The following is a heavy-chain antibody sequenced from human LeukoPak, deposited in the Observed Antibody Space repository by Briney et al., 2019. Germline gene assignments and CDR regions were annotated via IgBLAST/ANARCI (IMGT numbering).Heavy chain of an antibody. Sequence: ASGTLSLTCAVSGGSISSSNWWSWVRQPPGKGLEWIGEIYHSGSTNYNPSLKSRVTISVDKSKNQFSLKLSSVTAADTAVYYCARRVEEPPMVRGVIIRPLDDWGQGTLVTVSS. D-gene: IGHD3-10*01. CDR1: GGSISSSNW. V-gene: IGHV4-4*02. J-gene: IGHJ4*02. CDR2: IYHSGST. CDR3: ARRVEEPPMVRGVIIRPLDD.